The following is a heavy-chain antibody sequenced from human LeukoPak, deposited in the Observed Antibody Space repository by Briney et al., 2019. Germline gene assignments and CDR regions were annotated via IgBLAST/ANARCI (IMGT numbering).Heavy chain of an antibody. CDR2: INPNSGGT. Sequence: ASVKVSCKASGYTFTGYYMHWARQAPGQGLEWMGRINPNSGGTNYAQKFQGRVTMTRDTSINTAYMDLSRLRSDDTAVYYCARGRNSVYYFNVVAPYYFNYWGQGTLVTVSS. CDR1: GYTFTGYY. J-gene: IGHJ4*02. CDR3: ARGRNSVYYFNVVAPYYFNY. V-gene: IGHV1-2*06. D-gene: IGHD3-22*01.